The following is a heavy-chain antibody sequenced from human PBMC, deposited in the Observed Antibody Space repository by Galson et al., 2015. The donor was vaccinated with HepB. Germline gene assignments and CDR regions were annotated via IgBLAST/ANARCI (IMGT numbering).Heavy chain of an antibody. D-gene: IGHD2-15*01. CDR2: ISAYNGNT. CDR3: ARAVKPLPVPYYFDY. CDR1: GYTFTSYG. Sequence: SVKVSCKASGYTFTSYGISWVRQAPGQGLEWMGWISAYNGNTNYAQKLQGRVTMTTDTSTSTAYMELRSLRSDDTAVYYCARAVKPLPVPYYFDYWGQGTLVTVSS. J-gene: IGHJ4*02. V-gene: IGHV1-18*01.